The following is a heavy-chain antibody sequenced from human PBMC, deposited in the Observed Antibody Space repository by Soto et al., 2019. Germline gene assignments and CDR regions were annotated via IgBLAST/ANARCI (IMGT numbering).Heavy chain of an antibody. D-gene: IGHD3-3*01. CDR2: ISYSGTT. CDR3: AREGLLEWPRSNWFDP. J-gene: IGHJ5*02. V-gene: IGHV4-59*01. Sequence: PSETLSLTCSVSGGSISNYYWSWIRQPPGKGLEWIGYISYSGTTNYNASLKSRVTISLDTSKNQFSLKLSSVTAADTAVYFCAREGLLEWPRSNWFDPWGQGTLVTVSS. CDR1: GGSISNYY.